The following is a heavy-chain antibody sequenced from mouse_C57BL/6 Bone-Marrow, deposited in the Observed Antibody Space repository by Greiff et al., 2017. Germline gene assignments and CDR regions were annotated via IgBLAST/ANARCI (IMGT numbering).Heavy chain of an antibody. CDR3: ASYVYFDY. J-gene: IGHJ2*01. CDR2: IDPSDSYT. V-gene: IGHV1-69*01. Sequence: QVQLQQPGAELVMPGASVKLSCKASGYTFTSYWMHWVKQRPGQGLEWIGEIDPSDSYTNYNQKFKGKSTLTVDKSSSTAYMQLSSLTSEDSAVYYCASYVYFDYWGQGTTLTVSS. CDR1: GYTFTSYW.